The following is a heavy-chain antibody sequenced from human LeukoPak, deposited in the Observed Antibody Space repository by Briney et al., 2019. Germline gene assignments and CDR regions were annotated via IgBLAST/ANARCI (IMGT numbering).Heavy chain of an antibody. CDR2: ISGSGDST. J-gene: IGHJ4*02. Sequence: GGSLRLSCAASGFTFSSHVMSWVRQAPGKGLEWVSVISGSGDSTYYADSVEGRFTISRDNSKNTLYLQMNSLRAEDTAVYYCARQEAAAGPFDYWGQGTLVTVSS. CDR3: ARQEAAAGPFDY. D-gene: IGHD6-13*01. V-gene: IGHV3-23*01. CDR1: GFTFSSHV.